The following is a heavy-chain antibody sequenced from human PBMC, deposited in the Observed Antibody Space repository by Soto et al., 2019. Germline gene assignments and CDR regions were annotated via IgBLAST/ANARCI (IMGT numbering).Heavy chain of an antibody. CDR3: ARDHYYDSSGSDY. J-gene: IGHJ4*02. D-gene: IGHD3-22*01. V-gene: IGHV3-7*03. CDR2: IKQDGSEK. Sequence: EVQLVESGGGLVQPGGSLRLSCAASGFTFSSYWMSWVRQAPGKGLEWVANIKQDGSEKYYVDSVKGRFTISRDNAKNSLYLQMNSLRAEDTAVYYCARDHYYDSSGSDYWGQGTLVTVSS. CDR1: GFTFSSYW.